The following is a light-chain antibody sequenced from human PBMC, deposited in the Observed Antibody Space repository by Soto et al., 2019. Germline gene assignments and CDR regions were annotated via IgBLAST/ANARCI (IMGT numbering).Light chain of an antibody. CDR2: DAS. CDR1: QTIGNW. Sequence: DIQMTQSPSTLSASVGDRVTITCRASQTIGNWLAWYQQKPGKTPDLLIYDASSLESGVPLRFSGSGSGTEFTLTISSLQTEDSATYYCQQYNDEPWTFGQGTKVEIK. V-gene: IGKV1-5*01. CDR3: QQYNDEPWT. J-gene: IGKJ1*01.